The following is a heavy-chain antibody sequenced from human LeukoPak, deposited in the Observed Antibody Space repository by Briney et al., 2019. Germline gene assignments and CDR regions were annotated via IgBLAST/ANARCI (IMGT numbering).Heavy chain of an antibody. CDR2: INTDGSST. J-gene: IGHJ4*02. V-gene: IGHV3-74*01. CDR1: GVTFSSYG. CDR3: ARGLQGIDY. Sequence: GGSLRLSCAAAGVTFSSYGMHWVRQAPGKGLVWVSRINTDGSSTNYADSVKRRFTISRDNAKNTLYLQMNSLRAEYTAVYYCARGLQGIDYWGQGTLVTVSS. D-gene: IGHD4-11*01.